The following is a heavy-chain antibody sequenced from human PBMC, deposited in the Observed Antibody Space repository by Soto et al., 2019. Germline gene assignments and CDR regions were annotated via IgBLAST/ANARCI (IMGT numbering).Heavy chain of an antibody. Sequence: EVQLLESGGGLVQPGASLRLSCAASGFTFSNYAMSWVRQGPGKGLEWVSAISGNDGSTYYADSVKGRFTISRETSKNTLHLQMNSLRAEDTAVYYCANEFTHPFEYWGQGTVVTFYS. CDR1: GFTFSNYA. CDR2: ISGNDGST. J-gene: IGHJ4*02. V-gene: IGHV3-23*01. CDR3: ANEFTHPFEY.